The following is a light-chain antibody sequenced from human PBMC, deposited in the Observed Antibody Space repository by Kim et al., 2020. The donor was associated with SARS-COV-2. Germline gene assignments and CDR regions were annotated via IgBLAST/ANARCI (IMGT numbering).Light chain of an antibody. CDR2: GAS. J-gene: IGKJ1*01. V-gene: IGKV3-15*01. CDR3: QQHNDWPLM. CDR1: QSVSSN. Sequence: VSPGERATRSGRASQSVSSNLAWYQQKPGQAPRLLIYGASTRATGIPARFSGSGSGTEFTLTISSLQSEDFAVYYCQQHNDWPLMFGQGTKVDIK.